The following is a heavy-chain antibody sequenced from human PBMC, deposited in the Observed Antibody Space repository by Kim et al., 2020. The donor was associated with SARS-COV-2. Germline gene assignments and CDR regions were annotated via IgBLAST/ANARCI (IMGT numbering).Heavy chain of an antibody. D-gene: IGHD6-13*01. CDR2: ISAYNGNT. J-gene: IGHJ4*02. V-gene: IGHV1-18*01. Sequence: ASVKVSCKASGYTFTSYGISWVRQAPGQGLEWMGWISAYNGNTNYAQKLQGRVTMTTDTSTSTAYMELRSLRSDDTAVYYCARDRGIAAAGGGFDYWGQGTLVTVSS. CDR3: ARDRGIAAAGGGFDY. CDR1: GYTFTSYG.